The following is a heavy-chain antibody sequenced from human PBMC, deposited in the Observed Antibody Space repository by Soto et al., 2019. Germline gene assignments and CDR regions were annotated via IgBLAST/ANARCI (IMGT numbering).Heavy chain of an antibody. D-gene: IGHD2-2*01. V-gene: IGHV1-69*13. CDR2: IIPIFGTA. CDR3: ARDRGIVLVPAPDAFDI. J-gene: IGHJ3*02. Sequence: ASVKVSCKASGGTFSSYAISWVRQAPGQGLEWMGGIIPIFGTANYAQKFQGRVTITADESTSTAYMELSSLRSEDTAVYYCARDRGIVLVPAPDAFDIWGQGTMVTVSS. CDR1: GGTFSSYA.